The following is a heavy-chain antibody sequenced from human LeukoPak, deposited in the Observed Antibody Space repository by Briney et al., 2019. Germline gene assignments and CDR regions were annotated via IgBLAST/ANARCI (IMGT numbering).Heavy chain of an antibody. V-gene: IGHV4-34*01. J-gene: IGHJ4*02. Sequence: SETLSLTCAVYGGSFSGYYWSWIRQPPGKGLEWIGEINHSGSTNYNPSLKSRVTISVDTSKNQFSLKLSSVTAADTAVYYCARQDDSSGFDLWWYFDYWGQGTLVTVSS. CDR1: GGSFSGYY. CDR2: INHSGST. CDR3: ARQDDSSGFDLWWYFDY. D-gene: IGHD3-22*01.